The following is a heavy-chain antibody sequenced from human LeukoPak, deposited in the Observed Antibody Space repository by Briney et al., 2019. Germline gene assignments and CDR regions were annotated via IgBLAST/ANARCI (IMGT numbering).Heavy chain of an antibody. V-gene: IGHV3-23*01. CDR3: ANCGTDTYYYDSSGYYIPQLDY. CDR2: ISGSGGNI. D-gene: IGHD3-22*01. CDR1: GFTFSSYG. J-gene: IGHJ4*02. Sequence: GGSLRLSCAASGFTFSSYGMSWVRQAPGKGLEWVSAISGSGGNIYYADSVKGRLTISRDNSKNTLYLQMNRQMAEDTAFSYCANCGTDTYYYDSSGYYIPQLDYWGQGAQVTVSS.